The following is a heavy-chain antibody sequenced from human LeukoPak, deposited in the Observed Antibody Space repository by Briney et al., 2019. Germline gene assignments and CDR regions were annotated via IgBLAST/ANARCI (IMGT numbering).Heavy chain of an antibody. Sequence: ASVKVSCKVSGYTLTELSMHWVRQAPGKGLEWMGGFDPEDGEPIYAQKFQGRVTMTEDTSTDTAYMELSSLRSEDTAVYYCATAVFFSGHPGYYFDYWGQGTLVTVSS. J-gene: IGHJ4*02. CDR1: GYTLTELS. CDR2: FDPEDGEP. D-gene: IGHD3-10*01. V-gene: IGHV1-24*01. CDR3: ATAVFFSGHPGYYFDY.